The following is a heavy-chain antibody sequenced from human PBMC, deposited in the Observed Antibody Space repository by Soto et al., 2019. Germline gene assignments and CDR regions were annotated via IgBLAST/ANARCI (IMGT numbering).Heavy chain of an antibody. CDR3: ARRVESCAIGYFYVMDV. CDR2: IDPIDSHI. D-gene: IGHD1-26*01. Sequence: RESLKISRKGSGYSFTNYWITWVRQMPGEGLEWMGTIDPIDSHITYSPSFQGHVTISADKSITTAYLQWSSLKPSDTAMYYCARRVESCAIGYFYVMDVWGQGTTVTVSS. CDR1: GYSFTNYW. V-gene: IGHV5-10-1*01. J-gene: IGHJ6*02.